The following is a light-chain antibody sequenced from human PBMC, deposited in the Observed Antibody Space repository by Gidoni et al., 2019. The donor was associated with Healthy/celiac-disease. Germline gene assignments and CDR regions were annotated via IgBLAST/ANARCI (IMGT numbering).Light chain of an antibody. Sequence: VMTPSPDSLAVSLGERATINCKSSQSVLYSSNNKNYLAWYQQKPGQPPKLLIYWASTRESGVPDRFSGSGSGTDFTLTISSLQAEDVAVYYCQQYYSTPHSFGQGTKLEIK. CDR1: QSVLYSSNNKNY. J-gene: IGKJ2*03. CDR2: WAS. CDR3: QQYYSTPHS. V-gene: IGKV4-1*01.